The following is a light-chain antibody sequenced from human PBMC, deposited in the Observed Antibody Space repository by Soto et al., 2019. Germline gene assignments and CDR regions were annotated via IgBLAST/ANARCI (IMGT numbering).Light chain of an antibody. Sequence: EIGLTQAPGTLSLSPGDSATLSCRASQTVSITYLTWYQQKPGQAPRLLIFGASKRATGIPDRFSGSGSGRDFTLTISGLEPEDFAVYYCQQYGSSPLISFGQGTRL. CDR1: QTVSITY. V-gene: IGKV3-20*01. CDR3: QQYGSSPLIS. J-gene: IGKJ5*01. CDR2: GAS.